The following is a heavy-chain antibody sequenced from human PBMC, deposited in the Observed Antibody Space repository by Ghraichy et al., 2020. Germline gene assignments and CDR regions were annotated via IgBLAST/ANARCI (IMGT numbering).Heavy chain of an antibody. CDR2: IYTRGSA. D-gene: IGHD3-22*01. CDR3: PESRNGYFDTSGYCG. V-gene: IGHV4-4*07. Sequence: SETLSLTCTVSGGSINDHYWTWIRQPAGKGLEWIGRIYTRGSANYSPSLKSRVTMSVDTSKHQVSLILTSVTAADTAIYYCPESRNGYFDTSGYCGWGQGTLVTVSS. CDR1: GGSINDHY. J-gene: IGHJ4*02.